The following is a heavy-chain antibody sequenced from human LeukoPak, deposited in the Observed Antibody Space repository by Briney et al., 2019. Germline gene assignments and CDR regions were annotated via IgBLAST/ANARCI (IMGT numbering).Heavy chain of an antibody. Sequence: AASVKVSCKASGYTFTGYYMHWVRQAPGQGLEWMGWINPNSGGTNYAQKFQGRVTMTRDTSISTAYMELSRLRSDDTAVYYCARGLVSLRIRTGYMDVWGKGTTVTVSS. J-gene: IGHJ6*03. D-gene: IGHD2-8*01. CDR2: INPNSGGT. CDR3: ARGLVSLRIRTGYMDV. V-gene: IGHV1-2*02. CDR1: GYTFTGYY.